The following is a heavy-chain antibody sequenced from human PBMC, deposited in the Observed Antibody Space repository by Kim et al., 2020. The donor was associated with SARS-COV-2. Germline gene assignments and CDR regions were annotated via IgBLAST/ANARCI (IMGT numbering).Heavy chain of an antibody. CDR3: ARRIAAALFDY. V-gene: IGHV1-2*02. CDR2: T. Sequence: TKYAQKVQGGVTMTRATSISTAYMERSRLRSDDTAVYYCARRIAAALFDYWGQGTLVTVSS. J-gene: IGHJ4*02. D-gene: IGHD6-13*01.